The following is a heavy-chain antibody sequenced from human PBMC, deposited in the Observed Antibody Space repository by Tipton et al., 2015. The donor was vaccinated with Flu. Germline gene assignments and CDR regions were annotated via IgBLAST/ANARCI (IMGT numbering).Heavy chain of an antibody. Sequence: GLVKPSQTLSLTCAISGDSVSTSSGAWNWIRQSPSRGLEWLGRTYYRSKWYSDYAVSVKGRITIDPDTSKSQFSLQLHSVTPEDSALYYCVRQYCSDVHCYHFDNWGQGTLVTVSS. J-gene: IGHJ4*02. CDR1: GDSVSTSSGA. CDR2: TYYRSKWYS. CDR3: VRQYCSDVHCYHFDN. D-gene: IGHD2-15*01. V-gene: IGHV6-1*01.